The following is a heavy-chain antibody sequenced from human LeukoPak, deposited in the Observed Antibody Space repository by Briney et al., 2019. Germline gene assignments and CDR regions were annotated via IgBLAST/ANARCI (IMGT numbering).Heavy chain of an antibody. CDR2: ISSSSSTI. D-gene: IGHD3-22*01. Sequence: GGSLRLSCAASGFTFSSYSMNWVRQAPGKGLEGVSYISSSSSTIYYADSVKGRFTISRDNAKSSLYLQMNSLRAEDTAVYYCARDKRYYYDSSGYYPHFDYWGQGTLVTVSS. V-gene: IGHV3-48*01. CDR1: GFTFSSYS. J-gene: IGHJ4*02. CDR3: ARDKRYYYDSSGYYPHFDY.